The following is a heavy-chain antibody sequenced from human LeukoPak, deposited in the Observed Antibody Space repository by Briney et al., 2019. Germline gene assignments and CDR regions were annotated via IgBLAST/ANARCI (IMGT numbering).Heavy chain of an antibody. CDR3: TTDGAYGGTFFDY. CDR1: GFTFSNAW. CDR2: IKSKTDGGTT. V-gene: IGHV3-15*01. J-gene: IGHJ4*02. Sequence: GGSLRLSCAASGFTFSNAWMSWVRQAPGKELEWVGRIKSKTDGGTTDYAAPVKGRFTISRDDSKNTLYLQMNSLKTEDTAVYYCTTDGAYGGTFFDYWGQGTLVTVSS. D-gene: IGHD4-23*01.